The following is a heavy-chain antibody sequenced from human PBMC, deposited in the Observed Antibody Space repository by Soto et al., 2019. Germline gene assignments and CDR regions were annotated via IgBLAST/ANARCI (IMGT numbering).Heavy chain of an antibody. Sequence: PGGSLGLSCAASGFTFSSYGMHWVRQAPGKGLEWVAVIWYDGSNKYYADSVKGRFTISRDNSKNTLYLQMNSLRAEDTAVYYCARDPHYDILTGTTSYGMDFWGQGTTVTVSS. D-gene: IGHD3-9*01. J-gene: IGHJ6*02. V-gene: IGHV3-33*01. CDR2: IWYDGSNK. CDR3: ARDPHYDILTGTTSYGMDF. CDR1: GFTFSSYG.